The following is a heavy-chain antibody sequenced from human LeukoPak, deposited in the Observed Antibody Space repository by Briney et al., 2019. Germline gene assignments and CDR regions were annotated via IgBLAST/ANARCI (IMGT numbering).Heavy chain of an antibody. CDR3: ARGSKPNYCGSGSYLY. Sequence: ASVKVSCKASGYTFTSYGISWVRQAPGQGLEWMGWISAYNGNTNYAQKLQGRVTMTTDTSTSTAYMELRSLRSDDTAVYYCARGSKPNYCGSGSYLYWGQGTLVTVSS. CDR1: GYTFTSYG. V-gene: IGHV1-18*04. D-gene: IGHD3-10*01. J-gene: IGHJ4*02. CDR2: ISAYNGNT.